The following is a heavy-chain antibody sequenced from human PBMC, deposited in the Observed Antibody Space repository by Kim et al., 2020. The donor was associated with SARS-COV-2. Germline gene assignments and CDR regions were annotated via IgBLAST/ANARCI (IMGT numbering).Heavy chain of an antibody. CDR1: GYTFTSYG. CDR2: ISAYNGNT. Sequence: ASVKVSCKASGYTFTSYGISWVRQAPGQGLEWMGWISAYNGNTNYAQKLQGRVTMTTDTSTSTAYMELRSLRSDDTAVYYCASQPSSSWYSGYGMDVWGQGTTVTFSS. J-gene: IGHJ6*02. CDR3: ASQPSSSWYSGYGMDV. V-gene: IGHV1-18*04. D-gene: IGHD6-13*01.